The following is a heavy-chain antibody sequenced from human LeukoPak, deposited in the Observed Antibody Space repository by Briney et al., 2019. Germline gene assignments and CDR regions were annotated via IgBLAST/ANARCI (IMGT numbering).Heavy chain of an antibody. D-gene: IGHD6-19*01. CDR3: ARRDSSGWYSFGDY. CDR2: IYPGDSDT. V-gene: IGHV5-51*07. Sequence: GESLKISCKVSGYSFASYWIGWVHQMPGKGLEWMGIIYPGDSDTRYSPSFQGQVTISADKSISTAYLHWSSLKASDTAMYYCARRDSSGWYSFGDYWGQGTLVTVSS. CDR1: GYSFASYW. J-gene: IGHJ4*02.